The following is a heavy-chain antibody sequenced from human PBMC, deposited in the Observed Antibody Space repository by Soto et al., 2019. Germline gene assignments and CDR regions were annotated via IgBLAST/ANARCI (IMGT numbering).Heavy chain of an antibody. CDR1: GGSISSGGYS. J-gene: IGHJ5*02. CDR3: ARGGLGTTGKGAYNWFDP. V-gene: IGHV4-30-2*01. D-gene: IGHD1-1*01. CDR2: IYHSGST. Sequence: SETLSLTCAVSGGSISSGGYSWSWIRQPPGKGLEWIGYIYHSGSTYYNPSLKSRVTISVDRSKNQFSLKLSSVTAADTAVYYCARGGLGTTGKGAYNWFDPWGQGTLVTVSS.